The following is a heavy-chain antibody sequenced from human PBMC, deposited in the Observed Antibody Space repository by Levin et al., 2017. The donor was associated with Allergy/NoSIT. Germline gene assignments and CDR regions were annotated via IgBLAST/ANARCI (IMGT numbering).Heavy chain of an antibody. D-gene: IGHD3-10*01. J-gene: IGHJ3*02. CDR2: IFPGDSDS. CDR1: GYTFTSHW. CDR3: ARQGGGLWLGELLVGGFDI. Sequence: KVSCKGSGYTFTSHWIAWVRQMPGKGLEWMGAIFPGDSDSRYRPSFQGQVTISADKSISTAYLSWSSLKASDTAMYFCARQGGGLWLGELLVGGFDIWGQGTMVTVSS. V-gene: IGHV5-51*01.